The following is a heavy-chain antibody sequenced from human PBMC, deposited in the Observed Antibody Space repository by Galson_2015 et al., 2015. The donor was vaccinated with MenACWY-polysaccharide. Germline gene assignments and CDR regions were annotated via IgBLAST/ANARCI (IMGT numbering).Heavy chain of an antibody. CDR3: ARESEYYDSFDGSDI. CDR2: INTNTGNP. J-gene: IGHJ3*02. Sequence: SVKVSCKASGYTFGSYAMNWVRQAPGQGLEWMGWINTNTGNPTSAPGFTGRFVFSLDTSVSTAYLQISSLKAEDTAVYYCARESEYYDSFDGSDIWGQGTMVTVSS. D-gene: IGHD3-22*01. V-gene: IGHV7-4-1*02. CDR1: GYTFGSYA.